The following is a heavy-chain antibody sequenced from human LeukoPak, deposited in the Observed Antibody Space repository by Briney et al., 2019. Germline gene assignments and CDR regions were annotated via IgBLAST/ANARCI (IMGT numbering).Heavy chain of an antibody. J-gene: IGHJ4*02. V-gene: IGHV1-2*02. Sequence: ASVKVSCKASGYTFTGYYMHWVRQAPGQGLEWMGWINPNSGGTNYAQKFQGRVTMTRDTSISTAYMELSRLRSDDTAVYYCARGLGYCTNGVCHDYWGQGTLVTVSS. CDR1: GYTFTGYY. CDR3: ARGLGYCTNGVCHDY. CDR2: INPNSGGT. D-gene: IGHD2-8*01.